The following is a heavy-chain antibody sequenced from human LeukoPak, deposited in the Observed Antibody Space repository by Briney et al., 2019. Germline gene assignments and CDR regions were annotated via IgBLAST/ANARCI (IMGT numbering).Heavy chain of an antibody. J-gene: IGHJ4*02. CDR3: AKDHVEFGELLSTIFDY. CDR2: IRYDGSNK. V-gene: IGHV3-30*02. Sequence: GGSLRLSCAASGFTFSSYGMHWVRQAPGKGLEWVAFIRYDGSNKYYADSVKGRFTISRDNSKNTLYLQMNSLRAEDTAVYYCAKDHVEFGELLSTIFDYWDQGTLVTVSS. CDR1: GFTFSSYG. D-gene: IGHD3-10*01.